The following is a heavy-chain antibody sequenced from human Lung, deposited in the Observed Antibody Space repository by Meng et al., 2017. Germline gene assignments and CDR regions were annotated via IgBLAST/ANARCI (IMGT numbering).Heavy chain of an antibody. CDR3: ARFDISSSGRGDY. CDR2: IFHSGST. D-gene: IGHD1-26*01. V-gene: IGHV4-4*02. Sequence: QVPLQESGPGLVKPSGTLVLTCAVSGGSITSSTWWSWVRQTPGKGLEWFGEIFHSGSTNYNPPLESRVTISVDKSKNQFSLKVYSVTAADTATYYCARFDISSSGRGDYWGQGILVTVSS. J-gene: IGHJ4*02. CDR1: GGSITSSTW.